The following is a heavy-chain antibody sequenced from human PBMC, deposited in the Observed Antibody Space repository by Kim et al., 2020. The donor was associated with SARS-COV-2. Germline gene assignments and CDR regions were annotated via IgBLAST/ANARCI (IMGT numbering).Heavy chain of an antibody. CDR1: GGTFSSYA. Sequence: SVKVSCKASGGTFSSYAISWVRQAPGQGLEWMGGIIPIFGTANYAQKFQGRVTITADESTSTAYMELSRLRSEDTAVYYCARGSGGYYYGSGVWFDPWGQGTLVTVSS. CDR3: ARGSGGYYYGSGVWFDP. V-gene: IGHV1-69*13. D-gene: IGHD3-10*01. CDR2: IIPIFGTA. J-gene: IGHJ5*02.